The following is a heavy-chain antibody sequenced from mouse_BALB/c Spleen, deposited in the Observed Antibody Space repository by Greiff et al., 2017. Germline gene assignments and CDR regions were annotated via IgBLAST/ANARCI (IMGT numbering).Heavy chain of an antibody. D-gene: IGHD1-1*01. J-gene: IGHJ2*01. CDR2: IDPANGNT. V-gene: IGHV14-3*02. CDR1: GFNIKDTY. Sequence: VQLQQSGAELVKPGASVKLSCTASGFNIKDTYMHWVKQRPEQGLEWIGRIDPANGNTKYDPKFQGKATITADTSSNTAYLQLSSLTSEDTAVYYCARALYYYGSSYGYFDYWGQGTTLTVSA. CDR3: ARALYYYGSSYGYFDY.